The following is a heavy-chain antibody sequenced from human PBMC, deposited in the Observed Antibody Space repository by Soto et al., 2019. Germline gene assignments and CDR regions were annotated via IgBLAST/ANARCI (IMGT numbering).Heavy chain of an antibody. CDR2: MNPHSGNT. D-gene: IGHD3-16*01. V-gene: IGHV1-8*01. CDR3: AGIQLRSTRNGMDG. CDR1: AYTFTNYD. Sequence: QAQLVQSGAEVKKPGASVKVSCKASAYTFTNYDFNWVRQAPGQGLEWMGWMNPHSGNTGYARKFQGRLTMNRNSSISTAYMELSSLTSDDTAVYYCAGIQLRSTRNGMDGWGQGSTVTVSS. J-gene: IGHJ6*02.